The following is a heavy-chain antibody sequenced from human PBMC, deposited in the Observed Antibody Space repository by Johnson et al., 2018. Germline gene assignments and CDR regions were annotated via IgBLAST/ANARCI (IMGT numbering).Heavy chain of an antibody. J-gene: IGHJ6*02. CDR3: ADTGYSRGWYWAGGMDV. CDR2: IIPIFGTA. CDR1: GGTFSSYA. Sequence: QVQLVQSGAEVKKPGSSVKVSCKASGGTFSSYAISWVRQAPGQGLEWMGGIIPIFGTANYAQKFQGRVTITADESTSTAYMERSSLGSEDTSGYYCADTGYSRGWYWAGGMDVWGQGTTVTVSS. V-gene: IGHV1-69*12. D-gene: IGHD6-19*01.